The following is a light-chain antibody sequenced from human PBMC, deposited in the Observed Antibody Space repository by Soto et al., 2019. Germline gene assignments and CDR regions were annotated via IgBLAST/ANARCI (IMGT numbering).Light chain of an antibody. CDR1: QTIKTY. V-gene: IGKV1-39*01. J-gene: IGKJ4*01. Sequence: DIQMTQSPSSLSASVGDRVSITCRASQTIKTYLNWYQQKPGKAPKLLIFAASDLQSGVPSRFSGSGSGTDFTLTISSLQPXXXATYYCQQSYITPLTFGGGTKVQIK. CDR3: QQSYITPLT. CDR2: AAS.